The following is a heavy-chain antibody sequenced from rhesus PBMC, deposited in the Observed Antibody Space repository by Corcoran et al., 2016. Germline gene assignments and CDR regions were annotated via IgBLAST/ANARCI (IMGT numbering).Heavy chain of an antibody. Sequence: QVQLVQSGAEVKQPGASVKVSCKASGYTFTSYGMNWVRQAHGQRLEWMGWINNDTGNPTYAQGFKERFTFSMDTSISTAYLQISSLKAEDTAVYYCARRHSGSYYFPTEYFDYWGQGVLVTVSS. J-gene: IGHJ4*01. D-gene: IGHD3-16*01. CDR3: ARRHSGSYYFPTEYFDY. CDR2: INNDTGNP. CDR1: GYTFTSYG. V-gene: IGHV7-114*01.